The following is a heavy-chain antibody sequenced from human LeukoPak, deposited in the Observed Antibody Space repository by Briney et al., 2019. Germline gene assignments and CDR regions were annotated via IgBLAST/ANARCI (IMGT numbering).Heavy chain of an antibody. D-gene: IGHD3-16*01. CDR3: ATRVLWRMLDCFDL. Sequence: GASVKVSCKASGYTLTSYAMNWVRQGPGQGLEWMGWINPNSGGTNYAQKFQGRVTMTEDTSTDTAYMELNSLRSDDTAVYYCATRVLWRMLDCFDLWGQGTMVTVS. CDR1: GYTLTSYA. J-gene: IGHJ3*01. V-gene: IGHV1-2*02. CDR2: INPNSGGT.